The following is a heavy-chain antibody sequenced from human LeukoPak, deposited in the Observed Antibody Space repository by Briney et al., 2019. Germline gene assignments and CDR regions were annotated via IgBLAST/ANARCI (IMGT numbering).Heavy chain of an antibody. D-gene: IGHD5-18*01. CDR3: ARESGYSYGLFPDY. CDR2: IHTSGST. J-gene: IGHJ4*02. CDR1: GDSISSYY. Sequence: NASETLSLTCTVSGDSISSYYWSWIRQPAGKGLEWIGRIHTSGSTNHNPSLTSRVTMSVDTSKNQFSLKLTSVTAADTAVYYCARESGYSYGLFPDYWGQGTLVTVSS. V-gene: IGHV4-4*07.